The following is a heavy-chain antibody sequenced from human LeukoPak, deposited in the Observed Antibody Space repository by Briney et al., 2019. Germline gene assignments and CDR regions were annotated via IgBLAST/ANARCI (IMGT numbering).Heavy chain of an antibody. CDR2: INPNSGGT. V-gene: IGHV1-2*02. D-gene: IGHD1-7*01. CDR1: GYTFTGYY. Sequence: ASVKVSCKASGYTFTGYYMHWVRQAPGQGLEWMGWINPNSGGTNYAQKFQGRVTMTRGTSISTAYMELSRLRSDDTAVYYCARDGRLRYNWNYAGLDYWGQGTLVTVSS. J-gene: IGHJ4*02. CDR3: ARDGRLRYNWNYAGLDY.